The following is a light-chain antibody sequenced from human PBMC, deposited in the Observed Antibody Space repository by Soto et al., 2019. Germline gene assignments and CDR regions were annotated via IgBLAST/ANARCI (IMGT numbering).Light chain of an antibody. CDR2: GVT. V-gene: IGLV2-14*03. J-gene: IGLJ1*01. Sequence: QSVLTQPASVSGSPGQSITISCTGTSSDIGAHDDVSWYQQHPGKVPKLLIYGVTDRPSGISNRFSGSKSGNVASLTISGLQAEDEADYYCCSYTSDLTPYVFXTGTKVTVL. CDR3: CSYTSDLTPYV. CDR1: SSDIGAHDD.